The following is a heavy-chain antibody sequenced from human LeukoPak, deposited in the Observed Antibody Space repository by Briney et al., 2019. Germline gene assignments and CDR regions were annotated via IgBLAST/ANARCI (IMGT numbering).Heavy chain of an antibody. CDR3: TSSLPHEYFDWLNVFDY. V-gene: IGHV4-31*03. D-gene: IGHD3-9*01. Sequence: SETLSLTCTVSGASISSGGHYWSWIRQHPGKGLEWVGYGYYTGSTNYSPSLKSRLTISVDTSKGQFSLRLTSVTAADTAVYYCTSSLPHEYFDWLNVFDYWGQGTLVTVSS. CDR1: GASISSGGHY. CDR2: GYYTGST. J-gene: IGHJ4*02.